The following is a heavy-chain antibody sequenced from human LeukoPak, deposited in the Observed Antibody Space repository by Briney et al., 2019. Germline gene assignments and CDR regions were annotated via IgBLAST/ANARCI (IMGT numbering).Heavy chain of an antibody. CDR1: GGSISRNIYY. V-gene: IGHV4-31*03. D-gene: IGHD2-15*01. J-gene: IGHJ4*02. Sequence: SETLSLTCTVSGGSISRNIYYWTWIRQHPGKGLEWIGYIYYSGSTYYNPSLKSRVTISVATSKNQFSLKLSSVTAADTAIYYCARETEAGYCSSGNCYKPLDYWGQGTLVTVSS. CDR3: ARETEAGYCSSGNCYKPLDY. CDR2: IYYSGST.